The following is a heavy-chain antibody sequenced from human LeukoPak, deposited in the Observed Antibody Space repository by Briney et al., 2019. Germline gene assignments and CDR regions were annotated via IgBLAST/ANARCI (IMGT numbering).Heavy chain of an antibody. V-gene: IGHV1-8*03. J-gene: IGHJ6*03. CDR3: ARRYSLRYFDWFTYYYYTDV. D-gene: IGHD3-9*01. CDR1: GYTITSYD. Sequence: GASLKVSCKASGYTITSYDINWVRQATGPGHERMGWMNPNSGNTGYSQKFQSRVTITRNTSISTAYMELRSPRSEETAVYYCARRYSLRYFDWFTYYYYTDVWSKGPTVTV. CDR2: MNPNSGNT.